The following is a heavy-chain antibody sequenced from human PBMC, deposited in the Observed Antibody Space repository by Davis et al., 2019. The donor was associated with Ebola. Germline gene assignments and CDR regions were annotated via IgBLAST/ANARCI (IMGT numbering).Heavy chain of an antibody. J-gene: IGHJ6*02. CDR3: ARGTDSYYCSSTSCFYYYGMDV. D-gene: IGHD2-2*01. V-gene: IGHV3-74*01. CDR1: GFTFSSYW. CDR2: INSDGSST. Sequence: PGGSLRLSCAASGFTFSSYWMHWVRHAPGKGLVWVSRINSDGSSTSYADSVKGRFTISRDNAKNTLYLQMNSLRAEDTAVYYCARGTDSYYCSSTSCFYYYGMDVWGQGTTVTVSS.